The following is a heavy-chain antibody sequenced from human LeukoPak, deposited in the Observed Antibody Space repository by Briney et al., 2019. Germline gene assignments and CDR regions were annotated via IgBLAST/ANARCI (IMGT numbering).Heavy chain of an antibody. D-gene: IGHD6-13*01. CDR2: IYYSGST. V-gene: IGHV4-31*03. J-gene: IGHJ4*02. CDR3: ARDISPWIAAAGY. CDR1: GGSISSGGYY. Sequence: PSETLSLTCTVSGGSISSGGYYWSWIRQHPGKGLEWIGYIYYSGSTYYNPSLKSRVTISVDTSKNQFSLKLSSVTAADTAVYYCARDISPWIAAAGYWGQGTLVTVSS.